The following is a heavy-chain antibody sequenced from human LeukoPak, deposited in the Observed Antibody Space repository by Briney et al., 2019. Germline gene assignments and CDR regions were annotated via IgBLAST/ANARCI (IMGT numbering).Heavy chain of an antibody. V-gene: IGHV4-59*01. CDR3: ARGGTLRHGFDI. Sequence: SETLSLTCTVSGGSISSYYWTWIRQPPGKGLEWIGYIYYTGSTNYNPSLESRVTISVDTSKNQFSLKLRSVTAADTAVYCARGGTLRHGFDIWGQGTMVTVSS. D-gene: IGHD1-1*01. CDR1: GGSISSYY. J-gene: IGHJ3*02. CDR2: IYYTGST.